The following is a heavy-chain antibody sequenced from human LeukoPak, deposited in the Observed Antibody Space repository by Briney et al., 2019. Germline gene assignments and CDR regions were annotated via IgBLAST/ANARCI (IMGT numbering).Heavy chain of an antibody. CDR2: ISSGTINHS. D-gene: IGHD1-1*01. J-gene: IGHJ3*02. V-gene: IGHV3-11*06. Sequence: GGSLRLSCAASGFTFSDYFMNWIRQAPGKGLECLSYISSGTINHSNYADSVKGRFTISRDNARNSLYLQMNSLRGEDTAVYYCARTQLDLDGFGIWGQGTTVTVSS. CDR1: GFTFSDYF. CDR3: ARTQLDLDGFGI.